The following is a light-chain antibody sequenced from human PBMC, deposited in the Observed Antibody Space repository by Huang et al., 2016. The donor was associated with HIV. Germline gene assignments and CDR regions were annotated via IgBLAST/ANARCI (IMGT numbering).Light chain of an antibody. J-gene: IGKJ5*01. CDR1: QSVNSY. CDR3: QQRKYWPPIT. V-gene: IGKV3-11*01. CDR2: DAS. Sequence: ETVLTPSPATLSLFPGDRATLSCRASQSVNSYLAWYQQKPGQTPRLLIYDASNRATGIPARFSGSGSGTDFTLTISSLEPEDFAVYYCQQRKYWPPITFGQGTRLEIK.